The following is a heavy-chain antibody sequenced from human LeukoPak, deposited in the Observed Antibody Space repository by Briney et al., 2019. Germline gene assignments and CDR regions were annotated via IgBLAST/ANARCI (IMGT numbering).Heavy chain of an antibody. CDR1: GGSLSGYY. D-gene: IGHD6-6*01. J-gene: IGHJ5*02. CDR3: ASEHGSSPGGIDP. CDR2: ITHRGST. V-gene: IGHV4-34*01. Sequence: SETLSLTCGVYGGSLSGYYWSWIRRPPGKGLEWIGEITHRGSTTYNPSLKSRITLSVDTSKNQFSLKLSSVTAADTAVYYCASEHGSSPGGIDPWGQGILVTVSS.